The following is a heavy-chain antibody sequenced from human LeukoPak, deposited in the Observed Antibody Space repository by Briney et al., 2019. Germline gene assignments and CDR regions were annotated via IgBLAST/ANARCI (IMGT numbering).Heavy chain of an antibody. D-gene: IGHD3-22*01. Sequence: GSLRLSCAASGFTFSSYSMNWVRQAPGKGLEWVSSISSSSSYIYYADSVKGRFTISRDNSKNSLYLQMNSLRTEDTALYYCAKDISRGTAYYYYYGMDVWGQGTTVTVSS. V-gene: IGHV3-21*04. CDR3: AKDISRGTAYYYYYGMDV. CDR1: GFTFSSYS. CDR2: ISSSSSYI. J-gene: IGHJ6*02.